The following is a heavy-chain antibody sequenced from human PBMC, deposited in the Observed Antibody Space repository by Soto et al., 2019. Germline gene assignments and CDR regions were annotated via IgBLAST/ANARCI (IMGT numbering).Heavy chain of an antibody. Sequence: PXETLSLTCAVSGCSISSYYWSWIRQPPGKGLEWIGYIYYSGSTNYNPSLKSRVTISVDTSKNQFSLKLSSVTAADTAVYYCASSGYYYQFDYWGQGTLVTSP. V-gene: IGHV4-59*01. CDR3: ASSGYYYQFDY. CDR1: GCSISSYY. CDR2: IYYSGST. D-gene: IGHD3-22*01. J-gene: IGHJ4*02.